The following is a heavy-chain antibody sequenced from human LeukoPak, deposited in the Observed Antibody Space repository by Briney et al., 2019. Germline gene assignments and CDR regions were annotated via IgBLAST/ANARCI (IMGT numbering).Heavy chain of an antibody. J-gene: IGHJ4*02. D-gene: IGHD3-22*01. V-gene: IGHV3-74*01. CDR2: SNTDGRTT. CDR3: ARIEDRGAAFDS. Sequence: PGGSLRLSCAASGFTLSRYWMHWVRQAPGEGLVWVSRSNTDGRTTSYADSVKGRFTISRDNAKNMLYLQMNSLRAEDTAVYYCARIEDRGAAFDSWGQGTLVTVSS. CDR1: GFTLSRYW.